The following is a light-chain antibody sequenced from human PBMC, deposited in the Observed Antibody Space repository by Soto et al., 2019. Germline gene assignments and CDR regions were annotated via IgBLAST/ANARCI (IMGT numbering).Light chain of an antibody. J-gene: IGKJ4*01. CDR2: NAS. Sequence: EIVLTQSPATLSLFPGERATLSCRVSQSVRTYLAWFQQKPGQAPRLLISNASNRATGIPARFSGSGSGIDFTLTISGLEAEDSAVYYCHQRSSWPRTFGGGTKVEI. V-gene: IGKV3-11*01. CDR3: HQRSSWPRT. CDR1: QSVRTY.